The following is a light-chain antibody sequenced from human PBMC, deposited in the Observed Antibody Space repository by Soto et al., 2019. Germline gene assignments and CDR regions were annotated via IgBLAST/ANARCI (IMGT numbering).Light chain of an antibody. J-gene: IGLJ2*01. CDR2: DVS. V-gene: IGLV2-14*01. CDR1: NSDVGGYNY. CDR3: NSYTSSSAPVV. Sequence: QSALTQPASVSGSPGQSITISCTGTNSDVGGYNYVSWYQQHPGKAPKLMIYDVSYRPSGVSNRFSGSKSGNTASLTISGLQAEDEADYYCNSYTSSSAPVVFGGGTKLTVL.